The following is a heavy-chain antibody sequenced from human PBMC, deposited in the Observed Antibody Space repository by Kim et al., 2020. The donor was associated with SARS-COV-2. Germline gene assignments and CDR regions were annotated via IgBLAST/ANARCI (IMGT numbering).Heavy chain of an antibody. CDR3: ARGNLRSRDY. D-gene: IGHD1-26*01. Sequence: GGSLRLSCAASGFTFSSYWMHWVRQAPGKGLVWVSLINSDGSTTTYAGSVKGRFTISRDNAKNTLYLQMNSLRAEDTAVYYCARGNLRSRDYWGQGTLVT. CDR2: INSDGSTT. J-gene: IGHJ4*02. V-gene: IGHV3-74*01. CDR1: GFTFSSYW.